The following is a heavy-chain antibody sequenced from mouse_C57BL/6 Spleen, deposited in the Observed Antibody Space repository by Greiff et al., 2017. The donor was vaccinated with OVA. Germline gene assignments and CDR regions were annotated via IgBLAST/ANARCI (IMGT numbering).Heavy chain of an antibody. CDR1: GFSLTSYG. D-gene: IGHD1-1*01. J-gene: IGHJ4*01. Sequence: VKLVESGPGLVQPSQSLSITCTVSGFSLTSYGVHWVRQSPGKGLEWLGVIWSGGSTDYNAAFISRLSISKDNSKSQVFFKMNSLQADDTAIYYCARNGGITTEDYAMDYWGQGTSVTVSS. V-gene: IGHV2-2*01. CDR2: IWSGGST. CDR3: ARNGGITTEDYAMDY.